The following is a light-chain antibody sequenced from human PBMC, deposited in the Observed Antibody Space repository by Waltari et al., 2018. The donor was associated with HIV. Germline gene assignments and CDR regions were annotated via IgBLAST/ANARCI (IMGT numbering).Light chain of an antibody. V-gene: IGKV1-27*01. CDR1: QGIGHS. CDR3: QKYNSAPRT. CDR2: AAS. Sequence: DVQMTQSPSSLSASVGDRVTITCRASQGIGHSLAWYQQKPGKVPKLLIYAASTLQSGVPSRFSGSGSGTHFTLTISSLQPEDIATYYCQKYNSAPRTFGQGTKVEIK. J-gene: IGKJ1*01.